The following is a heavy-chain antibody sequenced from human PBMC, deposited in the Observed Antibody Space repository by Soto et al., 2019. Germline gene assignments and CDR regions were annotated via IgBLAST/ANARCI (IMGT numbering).Heavy chain of an antibody. J-gene: IGHJ4*02. CDR1: GFTFSSYG. V-gene: IGHV3-30*18. D-gene: IGHD4-17*01. Sequence: QEQLVESGGGVVQPGRSLRLSCAASGFTFSSYGMHWVRQAPGKGLEWVAVISYDGSIKYYADSVKGRFTIARDNSKNTLFLQMNSLRGEDTAVFHCAKDLYGSWGQGTLVTVS. CDR2: ISYDGSIK. CDR3: AKDLYGS.